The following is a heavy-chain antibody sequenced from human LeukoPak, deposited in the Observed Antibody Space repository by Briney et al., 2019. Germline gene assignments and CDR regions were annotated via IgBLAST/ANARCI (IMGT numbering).Heavy chain of an antibody. D-gene: IGHD1-26*01. CDR1: GYILTIHY. CDR2: INPSGGST. Sequence: ASVNVSFKASGYILTIHYMHWVRQAPGQGLEWMGIINPSGGSTNYAQKFQGRVTMTRDTSTSTVYMELSSLRSEDTAVYYCARDPYSESYCGFDYWGQGTLVTVSS. J-gene: IGHJ4*02. V-gene: IGHV1-46*01. CDR3: ARDPYSESYCGFDY.